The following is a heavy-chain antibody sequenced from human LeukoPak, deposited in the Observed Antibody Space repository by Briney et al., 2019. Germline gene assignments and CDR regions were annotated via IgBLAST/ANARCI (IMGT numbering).Heavy chain of an antibody. D-gene: IGHD4-17*01. V-gene: IGHV4-59*12. CDR2: IDYRGST. CDR1: GGSISSYY. J-gene: IGHJ5*02. CDR3: ARRAVTIRGQHNWFDP. Sequence: SETLSLTCGVSGGSISSYYWSWIRQPPGKGLEWIAYIDYRGSTNYNPSLKSRVTISVDTSKNQFSLKLSSVTAADTAVYYCARRAVTIRGQHNWFDPWGQGTLVTVSS.